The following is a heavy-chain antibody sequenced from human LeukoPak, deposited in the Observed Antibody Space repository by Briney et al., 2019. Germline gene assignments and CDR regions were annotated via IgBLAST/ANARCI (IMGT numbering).Heavy chain of an antibody. CDR3: ARINSKNWGAFDI. J-gene: IGHJ3*02. V-gene: IGHV3-11*04. CDR1: GFTFSDYY. CDR2: ISSSGSTI. D-gene: IGHD3-16*01. Sequence: PGESLRLSCAASGFTFSDYYMSWIRQAPGKGLEWVSYISSSGSTIYYADSVKGRFTISRDNAKNSLYLQMNSLRAEDTAVYYCARINSKNWGAFDIWGQGTMVTVSS.